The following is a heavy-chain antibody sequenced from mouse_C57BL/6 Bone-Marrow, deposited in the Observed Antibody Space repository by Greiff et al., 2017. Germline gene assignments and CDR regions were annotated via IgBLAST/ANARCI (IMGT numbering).Heavy chain of an antibody. J-gene: IGHJ4*01. D-gene: IGHD2-4*01. V-gene: IGHV1-55*01. CDR2: IYPGSGST. CDR1: GYTFTSYW. Sequence: VQLQQPGAELVKPGASVKMSCKASGYTFTSYWITWVKQRPGQGLEWIGDIYPGSGSTNYNEKFKSKATLTVDTSSRTAYMQLSSLTSEDSAVYYCARRGDYDGQVYAMDYWGQGTSVTVSS. CDR3: ARRGDYDGQVYAMDY.